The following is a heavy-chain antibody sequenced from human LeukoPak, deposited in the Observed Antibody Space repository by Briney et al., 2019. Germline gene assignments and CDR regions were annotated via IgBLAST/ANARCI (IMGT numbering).Heavy chain of an antibody. D-gene: IGHD2/OR15-2a*01. J-gene: IGHJ1*01. V-gene: IGHV4-59*01. Sequence: PSETLSLTYTVSGGSISSYYWSWIRQPPGKGLEWIGYIYYSGSTNYNPSLKSRVTISVDTSKNQFSLKLSSVTAADTAVYYCASGLFAEYFQHWGQGTLVTVSS. CDR2: IYYSGST. CDR3: ASGLFAEYFQH. CDR1: GGSISSYY.